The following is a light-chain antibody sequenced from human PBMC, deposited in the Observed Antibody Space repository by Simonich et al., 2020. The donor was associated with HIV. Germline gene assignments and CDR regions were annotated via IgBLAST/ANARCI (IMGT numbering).Light chain of an antibody. CDR1: SSDVGGYIY. CDR2: VVS. CDR3: SSYTGISTVV. Sequence: QSALTQPASVSGSPGQSITISCTGTSSDVGGYIYVSWYQQHPGKALKLMIYVVSKRPSGVSNRFSGSKSGNTASLTISRLRAEDEADYYCSSYTGISTVVFGGGTKLTVL. V-gene: IGLV2-14*03. J-gene: IGLJ2*01.